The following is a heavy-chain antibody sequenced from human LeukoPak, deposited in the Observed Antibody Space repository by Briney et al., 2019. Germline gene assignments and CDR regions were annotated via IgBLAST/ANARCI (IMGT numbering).Heavy chain of an antibody. V-gene: IGHV4-34*01. J-gene: IGHJ4*02. CDR2: INHSGST. CDR3: ARGPHRSSFSIDY. D-gene: IGHD6-13*01. CDR1: GGSFSGYN. Sequence: PSETLSLTCAVYGGSFSGYNWSWIRQPPGKGLEWIGEINHSGSTNYNPSLNSRVTISVDTSKNQFSLKLSSVTAADTAVYYCARGPHRSSFSIDYWGQGTLVTVSS.